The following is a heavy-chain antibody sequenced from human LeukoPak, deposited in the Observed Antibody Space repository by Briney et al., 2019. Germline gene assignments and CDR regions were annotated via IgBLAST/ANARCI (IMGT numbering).Heavy chain of an antibody. CDR1: GGSISSGSYY. Sequence: PSQTLSLTCTVSGGSISSGSYYWSWIRQPAGKGLEWIGRIYTSGSTNYNPSLKSRVTISVDTSKNQFFLKLSSVTAADTAVYYCARRPWIGGRSAFDIWGQGTMVTVSS. J-gene: IGHJ3*02. V-gene: IGHV4-61*02. D-gene: IGHD1-1*01. CDR3: ARRPWIGGRSAFDI. CDR2: IYTSGST.